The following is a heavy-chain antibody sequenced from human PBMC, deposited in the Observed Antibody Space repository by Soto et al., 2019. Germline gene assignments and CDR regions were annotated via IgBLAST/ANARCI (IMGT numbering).Heavy chain of an antibody. J-gene: IGHJ5*02. CDR3: ASGYCSGGSCSGNWFDP. Sequence: QVQLVQSGAEVKKPGASVKVSCKASGYTFTGYYMHWVRQAPGQGLEWMGWINPNSGGTNYAQKFQGRVTMTRDTSISTAYMELSRLRSDDTAVYYCASGYCSGGSCSGNWFDPWGQGTLVTVSS. CDR1: GYTFTGYY. D-gene: IGHD2-15*01. V-gene: IGHV1-2*02. CDR2: INPNSGGT.